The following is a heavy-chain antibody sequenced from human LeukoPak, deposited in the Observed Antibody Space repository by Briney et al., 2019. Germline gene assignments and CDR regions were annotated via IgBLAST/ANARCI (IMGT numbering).Heavy chain of an antibody. D-gene: IGHD5-24*01. V-gene: IGHV3-30*04. CDR3: ARGEEMFYTATLPGGDY. Sequence: GGSLRLSCAASGFTFSSYAMHWVRQAPGKGLKWVAVISYDGSNKYYADSVKGRFTISRDNSKNTLYLQMNSLRAEGTAVYYCARGEEMFYTATLPGGDYWGQGTLVTVSS. CDR2: ISYDGSNK. CDR1: GFTFSSYA. J-gene: IGHJ4*02.